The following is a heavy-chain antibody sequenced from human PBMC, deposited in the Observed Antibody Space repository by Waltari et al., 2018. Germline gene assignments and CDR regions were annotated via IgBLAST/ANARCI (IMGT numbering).Heavy chain of an antibody. J-gene: IGHJ4*02. CDR1: GFTFNNAW. V-gene: IGHV3-15*01. CDR3: SIQSFYFGSGTSYPDYYFDF. D-gene: IGHD3-10*01. CDR2: IKSKTEGGKT. Sequence: EVQLVESGGDVVKPGGSLRLSCAVSGFTFNNAWMSWVRQAPGQGEERVDQIKSKTEGGKTDYTTPVKGRFTISRDDTKNTLYLQMNSLKTEDTAVYYCSIQSFYFGSGTSYPDYYFDFWGQGTLVTVSS.